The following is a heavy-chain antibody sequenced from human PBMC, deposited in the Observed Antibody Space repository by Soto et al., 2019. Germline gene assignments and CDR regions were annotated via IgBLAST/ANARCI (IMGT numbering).Heavy chain of an antibody. CDR2: IYPGDSDT. V-gene: IGHV5-51*01. D-gene: IGHD3-10*01. CDR3: ARHPYYYGSGRKHFLPMDV. CDR1: GYSFTRYW. Sequence: GEALKISCKGSGYSFTRYWIGWVRQMPGKGLEWMGIIYPGDSDTRYSPSFQGQVTISADKSISTAYLQWSSLKASDTAMYYCARHPYYYGSGRKHFLPMDVWGQGTTVTVSS. J-gene: IGHJ6*02.